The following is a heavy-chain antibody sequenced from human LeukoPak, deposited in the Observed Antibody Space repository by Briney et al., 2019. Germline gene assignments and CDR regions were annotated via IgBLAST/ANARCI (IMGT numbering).Heavy chain of an antibody. V-gene: IGHV3-30-3*01. D-gene: IGHD3-10*01. CDR3: ALEDYYGSAGVDY. Sequence: GRSLRLSCSASGFTFSSYAMHWVRQAPGKGLEWVAVISYDGSNKYYADSVKGRFTISRDNSKNTLYLQMNSLRAEDTAVYYCALEDYYGSAGVDYWGQGTLVTVSS. CDR1: GFTFSSYA. CDR2: ISYDGSNK. J-gene: IGHJ4*02.